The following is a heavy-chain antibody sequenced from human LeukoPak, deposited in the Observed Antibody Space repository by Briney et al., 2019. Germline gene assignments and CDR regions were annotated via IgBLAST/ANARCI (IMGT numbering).Heavy chain of an antibody. Sequence: GGSLRLSCAASGFTFSSYEMNWVRQAPGKGLEWVSYISSSGSTIYYADSVKGRFTISRDNSKNTLYLQMNSLRAEDTAVYYCAKGDTTWELPHDYWGQGTLVTVSS. V-gene: IGHV3-48*03. J-gene: IGHJ4*02. D-gene: IGHD1-26*01. CDR1: GFTFSSYE. CDR2: ISSSGSTI. CDR3: AKGDTTWELPHDY.